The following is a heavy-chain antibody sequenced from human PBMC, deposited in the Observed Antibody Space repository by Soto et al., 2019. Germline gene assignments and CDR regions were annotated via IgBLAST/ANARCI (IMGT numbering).Heavy chain of an antibody. Sequence: QVRLVQSGAEVKKPGASVKVSCKASGYTFTDYFIHWVRQAPGQGFEWMGWINPKSRGTTYAQKFQGRVTMTRDTSNTTAYMELRGLRSDDTAIYYCARVTLRAGNWFDPWGQGTLVTVSS. CDR3: ARVTLRAGNWFDP. V-gene: IGHV1-2*02. CDR2: INPKSRGT. CDR1: GYTFTDYF. J-gene: IGHJ5*02.